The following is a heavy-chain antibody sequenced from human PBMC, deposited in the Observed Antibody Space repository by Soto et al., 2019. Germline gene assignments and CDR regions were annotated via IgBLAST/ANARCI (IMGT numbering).Heavy chain of an antibody. Sequence: ASVKVSCKASGYTFTSYAMHWVRQAPGQRLEWMGWINAGNGNTKYSQKFQGRVTITRDTSASTAYMELSGLRYEATAVYYCARRKERSGPNSFDVWGQGTLVAVSS. J-gene: IGHJ4*02. V-gene: IGHV1-3*01. D-gene: IGHD6-25*01. CDR3: ARRKERSGPNSFDV. CDR1: GYTFTSYA. CDR2: INAGNGNT.